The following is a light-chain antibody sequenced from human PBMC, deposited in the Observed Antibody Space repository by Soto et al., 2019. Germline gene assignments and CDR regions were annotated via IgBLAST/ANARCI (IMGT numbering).Light chain of an antibody. CDR3: QQYGSSPPRT. J-gene: IGKJ1*01. Sequence: EIVLTQSPGILSLSPGERATLSCRASQSVSNDFLAWYQQKPGQAPRLLIYGASTRATDVPDRFSGSGSGADLPLTISRQEPEDFAVYYCQQYGSSPPRTFGQGTKVE. CDR2: GAS. V-gene: IGKV3-20*01. CDR1: QSVSNDF.